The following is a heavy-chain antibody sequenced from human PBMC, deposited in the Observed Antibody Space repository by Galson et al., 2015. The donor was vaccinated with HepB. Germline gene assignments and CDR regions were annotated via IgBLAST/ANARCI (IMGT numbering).Heavy chain of an antibody. CDR3: AKAPTVTTFGY. V-gene: IGHV3-23*01. D-gene: IGHD4-17*01. CDR2: ISGGGVST. J-gene: IGHJ4*02. CDR1: GFSFSISA. Sequence: SLRLSCAASGFSFSISAMSWVRQAPGKGLEWVSTISGGGVSTYYADSVKGRFTISRDNSKNTLYLQMNSLRAEDTAVYYCAKAPTVTTFGYWGQGTLIIVSS.